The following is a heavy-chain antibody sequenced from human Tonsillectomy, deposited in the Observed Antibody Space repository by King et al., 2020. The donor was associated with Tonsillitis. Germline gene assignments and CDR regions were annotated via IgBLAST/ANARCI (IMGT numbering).Heavy chain of an antibody. CDR2: IYYSGST. D-gene: IGHD6-13*01. J-gene: IGHJ4*02. CDR3: ARHSAGLEIDY. Sequence: QLQESGPGLVKPSETLSLTCTVSGGSISSSSYYWGWIRQPPGKGLEWIGSIYYSGSTHYNPSLKSRVTISVDTSKNQFSRKLSSVTAADTAVYYCARHSAGLEIDYWGQGTLVTVSS. CDR1: GGSISSSSYY. V-gene: IGHV4-39*07.